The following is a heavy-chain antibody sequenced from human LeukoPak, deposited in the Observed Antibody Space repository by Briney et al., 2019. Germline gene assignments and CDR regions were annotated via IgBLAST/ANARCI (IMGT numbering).Heavy chain of an antibody. CDR3: AKGKDSVAGATNDY. D-gene: IGHD6-19*01. J-gene: IGHJ4*02. Sequence: GGSLRLSCAVSGFTFSSYSMSWVRQAPGKGLEWVSSISSSGTYKYYADSVKGRFTISRDNAKTSLYLQMNSLRAEDTAVYYCAKGKDSVAGATNDYWGQGTLVTVSS. CDR1: GFTFSSYS. CDR2: ISSSGTYK. V-gene: IGHV3-21*01.